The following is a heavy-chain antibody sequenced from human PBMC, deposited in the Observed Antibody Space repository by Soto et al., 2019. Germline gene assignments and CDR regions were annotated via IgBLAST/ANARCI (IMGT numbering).Heavy chain of an antibody. CDR3: AKHGDIVVVPAAIPWFDP. CDR1: GFSFSSYA. CDR2: ISGSGGST. D-gene: IGHD2-2*01. J-gene: IGHJ5*02. V-gene: IGHV3-23*01. Sequence: GSLRISCASSGFSFSSYAMSWVRQAPGRGLEWVSAISGSGGSTYYADSVKGRFTISRDNSKNTLYLQMKSLRAEDTAVYYCAKHGDIVVVPAAIPWFDPWGQGTLVTVSS.